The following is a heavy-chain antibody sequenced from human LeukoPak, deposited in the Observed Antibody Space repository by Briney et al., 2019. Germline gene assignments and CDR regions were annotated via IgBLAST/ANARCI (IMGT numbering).Heavy chain of an antibody. J-gene: IGHJ5*02. CDR2: IYYTGST. D-gene: IGHD3-10*01. V-gene: IGHV4-59*12. Sequence: SETLSLTCTVSGGSISSYYWSWIRQPPGKGLEWIGYIYYTGSTNYNPSLKSRVSMSVDTSKNQFSLKLSSVTAADTAVYYCARDSGTTGEVKFDPWGQGTLVTVSS. CDR1: GGSISSYY. CDR3: ARDSGTTGEVKFDP.